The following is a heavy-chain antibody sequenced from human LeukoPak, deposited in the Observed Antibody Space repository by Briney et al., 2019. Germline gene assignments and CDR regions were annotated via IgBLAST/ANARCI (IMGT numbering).Heavy chain of an antibody. D-gene: IGHD6-13*01. V-gene: IGHV1-69*05. CDR3: ARAGYSSYVGPYYYMDV. CDR2: IIPIFGTA. J-gene: IGHJ6*03. CDR1: GGTFRNYA. Sequence: ASVKVSCKASGGTFRNYATNWVRQAPGQGLEWMGGIIPIFGTANSAQKFQGRVTITTDESTSTAYMELSSLRSEDTAVYYCARAGYSSYVGPYYYMDVWGKGTTVTVSS.